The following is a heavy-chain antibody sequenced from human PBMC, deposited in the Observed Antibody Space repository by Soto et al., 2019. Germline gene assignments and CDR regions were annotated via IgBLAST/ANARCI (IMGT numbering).Heavy chain of an antibody. D-gene: IGHD6-13*01. CDR1: GFTFSSYA. CDR2: ITYNGGST. V-gene: IGHV3-64D*06. Sequence: GGSLRLSCSASGFTFSSYAMHGVRQAPGKGLEFVSTITYNGGSTYYADSVKGRFTISRDNSKNTLYLQMSSLRAEDTAVYYCVKGYSTSWYFYWGQGTLVTVSS. CDR3: VKGYSTSWYFY. J-gene: IGHJ4*02.